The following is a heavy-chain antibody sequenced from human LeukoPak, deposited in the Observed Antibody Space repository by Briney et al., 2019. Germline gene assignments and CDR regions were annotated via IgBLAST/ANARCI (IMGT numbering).Heavy chain of an antibody. D-gene: IGHD6-19*01. CDR1: CGSNSSYY. Sequence: PSETLSLTCTVSCGSNSSYYWSWIRQPPGKGLEWTGYIYDGGNTNYNPSLSSRVTISVDTSNNRFSLKLSSVTAADTAMYYCASGAGYSSGLDSWGQGALVTVSS. CDR2: IYDGGNT. J-gene: IGHJ4*02. V-gene: IGHV4-59*08. CDR3: ASGAGYSSGLDS.